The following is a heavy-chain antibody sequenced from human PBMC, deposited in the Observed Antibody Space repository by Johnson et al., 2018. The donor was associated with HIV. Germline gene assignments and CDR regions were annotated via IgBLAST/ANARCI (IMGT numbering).Heavy chain of an antibody. D-gene: IGHD7-27*01. CDR3: TTDGGLGSFDI. V-gene: IGHV3-66*02. CDR1: GVIFSDYY. CDR2: VYSGGTT. Sequence: VQLVESGGGLVKPGGSLRLSCAVSGVIFSDYYMSWVRQAPGKGLESVSVVYSGGTTHYADSVKGRSTISRDNSKNTLYLQMNSLRAEDTAVYYCTTDGGLGSFDIWGQGTMVAVSS. J-gene: IGHJ3*02.